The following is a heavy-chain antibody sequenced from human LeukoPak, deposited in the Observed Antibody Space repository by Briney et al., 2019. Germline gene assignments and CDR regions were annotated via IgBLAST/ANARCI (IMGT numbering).Heavy chain of an antibody. D-gene: IGHD3-10*01. CDR2: FDPEDGET. Sequence: ASVKVSCKVSGYTLTELSMHWVRQAPGKGLEWMGGFDPEDGETIYAQTFQGRVTMTEDTSTDTACMELSSLRSEDTAVYYCATLGTNYYGSGSYYWFDPWGQGTLVTVSS. V-gene: IGHV1-24*01. J-gene: IGHJ5*02. CDR3: ATLGTNYYGSGSYYWFDP. CDR1: GYTLTELS.